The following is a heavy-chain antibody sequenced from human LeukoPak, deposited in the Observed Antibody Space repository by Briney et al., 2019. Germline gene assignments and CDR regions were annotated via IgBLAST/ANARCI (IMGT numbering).Heavy chain of an antibody. Sequence: SGPALVKPTHTRTLTCTFSGFSLRTSGMRASWIREPPGKALEGLARIDWDDDKFYSTSLKTRITISKDTSKNQMVLTMTNMDPVDTATYYCARISSGWSFDHWGQGTLVTVSS. CDR2: IDWDDDK. V-gene: IGHV2-70D*14. CDR1: GFSLRTSGMR. D-gene: IGHD6-19*01. J-gene: IGHJ4*02. CDR3: ARISSGWSFDH.